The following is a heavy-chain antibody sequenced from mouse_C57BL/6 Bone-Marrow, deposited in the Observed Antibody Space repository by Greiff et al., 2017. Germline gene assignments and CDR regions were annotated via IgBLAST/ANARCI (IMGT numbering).Heavy chain of an antibody. Sequence: QVQLQQPGAELVKPGASVKLSCKASGYTFTSYWMQWVKQRPGQGLEWIGEIDPSDSYTNYNQKFKGKATLTVDTSSSTAYMQLSSLTSEDSAVYYCATITTVVATRVWYFDYWGQGTLVTVSA. CDR2: IDPSDSYT. J-gene: IGHJ3*01. CDR3: ATITTVVATRVWYFDY. CDR1: GYTFTSYW. V-gene: IGHV1-50*01. D-gene: IGHD1-1*01.